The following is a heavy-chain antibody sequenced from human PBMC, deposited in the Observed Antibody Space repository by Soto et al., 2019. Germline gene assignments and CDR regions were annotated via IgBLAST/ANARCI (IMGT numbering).Heavy chain of an antibody. CDR2: INHSGST. J-gene: IGHJ4*02. Sequence: SETLSLTCAVYGGSFSGYYWSWIRQPPGKGLEWMGEINHSGSTNYNPSLKSRVPSSITTSKNQFSPNLSSVAPADTAVYSGARGPPFLSFGQYASSAYWGQGTRVTVSS. CDR3: ARGPPFLSFGQYASSAY. V-gene: IGHV4-34*01. D-gene: IGHD3-10*01. CDR1: GGSFSGYY.